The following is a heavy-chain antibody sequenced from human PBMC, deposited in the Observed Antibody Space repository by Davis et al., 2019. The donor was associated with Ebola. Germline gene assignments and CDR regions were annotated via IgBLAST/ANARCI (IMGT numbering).Heavy chain of an antibody. CDR1: GFTFSSYA. Sequence: GESLKISCAASGFTFSSYAMSWVRQAPGKGLEWVSAISGSGGSTYYADSVKGRFTISRDNSKNTLYLQMNSLRAEDTAVYYCAKGVGGATPYYFDYWGQGTLVTVSS. D-gene: IGHD1-26*01. CDR3: AKGVGGATPYYFDY. J-gene: IGHJ4*02. V-gene: IGHV3-23*01. CDR2: ISGSGGST.